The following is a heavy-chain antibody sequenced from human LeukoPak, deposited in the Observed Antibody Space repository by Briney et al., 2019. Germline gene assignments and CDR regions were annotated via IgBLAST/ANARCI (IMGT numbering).Heavy chain of an antibody. CDR1: GGSISSYY. CDR2: IYTSGST. D-gene: IGHD3-16*01. CDR3: ARWRGLRAGHGYYMDV. J-gene: IGHJ6*03. V-gene: IGHV4-4*09. Sequence: SETLSLTCTVSGGSISSYYWSWIRQPPGKGLEWIGYIYTSGSTNYNPSPKSRVTISVDTSKNQFSLKLSSVTAADTAVYYCARWRGLRAGHGYYMDVWGKGTTVTVSS.